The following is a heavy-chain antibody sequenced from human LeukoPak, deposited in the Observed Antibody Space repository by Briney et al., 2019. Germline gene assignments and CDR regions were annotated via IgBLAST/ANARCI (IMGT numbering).Heavy chain of an antibody. J-gene: IGHJ3*02. D-gene: IGHD1-14*01. CDR1: GGSISSSSYY. CDR3: ARGPGQASPYPGTSDAFDI. V-gene: IGHV4-39*07. CDR2: IYYSGST. Sequence: SETLSLTCTVSGGSISSSSYYWGWIRQPPGKGLEWIGSIYYSGSTYYNPSLKSRVTISVDTSKNQFSLKLSSVTAADTAVYYCARGPGQASPYPGTSDAFDIWGQGTMVTVSS.